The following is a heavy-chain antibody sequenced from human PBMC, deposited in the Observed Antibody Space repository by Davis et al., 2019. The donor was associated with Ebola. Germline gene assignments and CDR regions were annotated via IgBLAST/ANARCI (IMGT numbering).Heavy chain of an antibody. D-gene: IGHD2-15*01. J-gene: IGHJ4*02. CDR1: GFSLSTGGMR. V-gene: IGHV2-70*04. CDR3: ARIPQYCSGGSCYSSSFDY. Sequence: SGPTLVKPTPTLTLTCTFSGFSLSTGGMRVSWIRQPPGKALEWLARIDWDDDKFYSPSLKTRLTISKGTSKNQVVLTMTNMDPVDTATYYCARIPQYCSGGSCYSSSFDYWGQGTLVTVSS. CDR2: IDWDDDK.